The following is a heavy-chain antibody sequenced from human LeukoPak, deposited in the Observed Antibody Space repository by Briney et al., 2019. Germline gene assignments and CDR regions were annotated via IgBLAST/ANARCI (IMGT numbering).Heavy chain of an antibody. CDR1: GASIRSYY. D-gene: IGHD3-10*01. CDR3: VGSIRTYYFDY. V-gene: IGHV4-59*01. J-gene: IGHJ4*02. Sequence: KPSETLSLTCTVSGASIRSYYWSWIRQPPWKGLEWIGYIYYSGSTNYNPSLKSRVTISVDTSKNQFSLKLSSVTAADTAVYYCVGSIRTYYFDYWGQGTLVTVSS. CDR2: IYYSGST.